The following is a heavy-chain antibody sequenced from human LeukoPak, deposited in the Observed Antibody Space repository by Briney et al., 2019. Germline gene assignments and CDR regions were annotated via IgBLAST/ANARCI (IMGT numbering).Heavy chain of an antibody. D-gene: IGHD3-22*01. J-gene: IGHJ4*02. V-gene: IGHV3-23*01. CDR2: ISGSGGST. CDR3: ARGGGPYYDSSGSEDY. Sequence: GGSLRLSCAASGFTFSSYAMSWVRQAPGKGLEWVSAISGSGGSTYYADSVKGRFTISRDNSKDTLYLQMNSLRAEDTAVYYCARGGGPYYDSSGSEDYWGQGTLVTVSS. CDR1: GFTFSSYA.